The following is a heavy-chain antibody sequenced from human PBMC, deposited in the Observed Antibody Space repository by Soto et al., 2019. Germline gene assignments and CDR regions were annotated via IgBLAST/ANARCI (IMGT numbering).Heavy chain of an antibody. D-gene: IGHD3-10*01. CDR2: IGCCSGSGT. CDR1: GFTFSTYT. Sequence: GGSLRLSCAASGFTFSTYTMNWVRQAPGKGLEWVSGIGCCSGSGTYYADFVKGRFTISRDNSKNMVFLQMNGLKASDTAMYYCARHFLWDNWFDPWGQGTLVTVSS. CDR3: ARHFLWDNWFDP. J-gene: IGHJ5*02. V-gene: IGHV3-23*01.